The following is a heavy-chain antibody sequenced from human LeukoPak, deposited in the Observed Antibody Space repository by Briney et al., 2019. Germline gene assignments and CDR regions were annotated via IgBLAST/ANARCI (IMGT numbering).Heavy chain of an antibody. CDR2: IRYDGTNT. J-gene: IGHJ6*02. CDR1: EFTFSSYG. V-gene: IGHV3-33*01. CDR3: ARDRDGMDV. Sequence: PGRSLRPSCAASEFTFSSYGMHWVRQAPGLGLEWVALIRYDGTNTNYADSVKGRFTVSRDNSKNTLYLQMNSLRAEDTAVYYCARDRDGMDVWGQGTTVTVSS.